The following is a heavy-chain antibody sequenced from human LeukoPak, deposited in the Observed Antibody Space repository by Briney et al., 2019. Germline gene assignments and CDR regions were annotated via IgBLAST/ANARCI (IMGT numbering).Heavy chain of an antibody. V-gene: IGHV3-23*01. CDR3: AKMHGYFDY. CDR1: GLTFSNYG. Sequence: GGSLRLSCEASGLTFSNYGMSWVRQAPGKGLQWVSTITGDGTTTYYADSVKGRFTISRDNSKNMLYLQMSSLRAEDTAVYYCAKMHGYFDYWGQGALVPVSS. J-gene: IGHJ4*02. CDR2: ITGDGTTT.